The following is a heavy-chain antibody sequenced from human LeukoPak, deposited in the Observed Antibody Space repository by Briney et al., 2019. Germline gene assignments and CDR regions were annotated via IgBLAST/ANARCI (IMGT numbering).Heavy chain of an antibody. Sequence: SETLSLTCAVYGGSFSGYYWSWIRQPPGKGLEWIGEINHSGSTNYNPSLKSRVTISVDTSKNQFSLKLSSVTAADTAVYYCARGRSYYDSSGYHYWGQGTLVTVSS. V-gene: IGHV4-34*01. D-gene: IGHD3-22*01. CDR3: ARGRSYYDSSGYHY. CDR1: GGSFSGYY. CDR2: INHSGST. J-gene: IGHJ4*02.